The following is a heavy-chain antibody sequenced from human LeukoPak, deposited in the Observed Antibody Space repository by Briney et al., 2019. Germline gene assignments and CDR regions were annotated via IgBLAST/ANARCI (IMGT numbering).Heavy chain of an antibody. CDR2: ISAYNGNT. V-gene: IGHV1-18*01. CDR1: GYTFTSYG. J-gene: IGHJ3*02. D-gene: IGHD3-16*02. Sequence: ASVKVSCKASGYTFTSYGISWVRQAPGQGLEWMGWISAYNGNTNYAQKPQGRVTMTTDTSTSTAYMELRSLRSDDTAVYYCARLSFMITFGGVIVIPAFDIWGQGTMVTVSS. CDR3: ARLSFMITFGGVIVIPAFDI.